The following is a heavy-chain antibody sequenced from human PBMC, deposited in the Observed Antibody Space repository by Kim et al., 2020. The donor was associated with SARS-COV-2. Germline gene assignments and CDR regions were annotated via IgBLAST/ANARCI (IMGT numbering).Heavy chain of an antibody. D-gene: IGHD2-21*02. J-gene: IGHJ4*02. Sequence: GGSLRLSCAASGFNFNKAWMSWVRQAPGKGLEWVGRIKSTGDGGTIDYAAPAKGRFTISRDDSKNTVDLQMNSLKTEDTAVYYCTTDRGAYCGGDCYEVYWGQGTLVTVSS. CDR1: GFNFNKAW. CDR2: IKSTGDGGTI. CDR3: TTDRGAYCGGDCYEVY. V-gene: IGHV3-15*01.